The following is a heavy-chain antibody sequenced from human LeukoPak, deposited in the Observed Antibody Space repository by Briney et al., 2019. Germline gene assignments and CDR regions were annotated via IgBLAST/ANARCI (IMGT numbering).Heavy chain of an antibody. J-gene: IGHJ4*02. V-gene: IGHV3-30*04. CDR3: ARFYGDYANY. CDR2: ISYDGSNK. D-gene: IGHD4-17*01. CDR1: GFTFSSYA. Sequence: PGRSLRLSCAASGFTFSSYAMHWVRQAPGKGLEWVAVISYDGSNKYYADSVKGRFTISRDNSKNSLYLQMNSLRAEDTAVYYCARFYGDYANYWGQGTLVTVSS.